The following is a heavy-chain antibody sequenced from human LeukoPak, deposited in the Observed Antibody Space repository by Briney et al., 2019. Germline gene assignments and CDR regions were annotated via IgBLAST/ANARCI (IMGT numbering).Heavy chain of an antibody. CDR3: ARAYFSTVKLD. CDR2: IYHSGST. CDR1: GGSISSGGYS. J-gene: IGHJ4*02. V-gene: IGHV4-30-2*01. D-gene: IGHD5/OR15-5a*01. Sequence: SETLSLTCAVSGGSISSGGYSWSWIRQPPGKGLEWIGYIYHSGSTYYNPSLKSRVTISVDRSKNQFSLKLSSVTAADTAVYYCARAYFSTVKLDWGQGTLVTVSS.